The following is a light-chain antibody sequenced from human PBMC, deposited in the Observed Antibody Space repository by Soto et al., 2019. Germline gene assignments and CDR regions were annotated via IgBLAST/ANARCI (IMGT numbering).Light chain of an antibody. CDR2: DIN. CDR1: SSDVGSWNY. CDR3: CSYAGLYSWV. Sequence: QSVLTQPRSVSGSPGQSVTISCTGTSSDVGSWNYVSWYQQYPGQAPKLIIYDINKRPSGVPDRFSGSKSGNTASLTISGLQVEDDVDYYCCSYAGLYSWVFGGGTKLTVL. V-gene: IGLV2-11*01. J-gene: IGLJ3*02.